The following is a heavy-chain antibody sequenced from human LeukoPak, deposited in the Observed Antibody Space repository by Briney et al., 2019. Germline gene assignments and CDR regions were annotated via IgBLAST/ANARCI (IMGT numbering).Heavy chain of an antibody. Sequence: PSETLSLTCAVYGGSFSGYYWSWIRQPPGKGLEWIGEINHSGSTDYNPSLKSRVTISVDTSKNQFSLRLSSVTAADTAVYYCARRWMGAYCSTTSCYRQTNAFDIWGQGTMVTVSS. CDR2: INHSGST. CDR1: GGSFSGYY. V-gene: IGHV4-34*01. CDR3: ARRWMGAYCSTTSCYRQTNAFDI. J-gene: IGHJ3*02. D-gene: IGHD2-2*01.